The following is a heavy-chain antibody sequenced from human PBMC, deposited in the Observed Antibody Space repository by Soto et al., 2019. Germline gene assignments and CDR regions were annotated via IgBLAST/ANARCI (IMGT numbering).Heavy chain of an antibody. D-gene: IGHD6-13*01. CDR1: GYTLSNFW. Sequence: GESLKISCQSSGYTLSNFWIGWVRQLPGKGLEWMGIIYPGDHETRYSPSFHGKVTISADRSINTAYLQWNSLEASDTAFYFCARSPRSSPYFDYWGQGGPGHRLL. CDR2: IYPGDHET. CDR3: ARSPRSSPYFDY. V-gene: IGHV5-51*01. J-gene: IGHJ4*02.